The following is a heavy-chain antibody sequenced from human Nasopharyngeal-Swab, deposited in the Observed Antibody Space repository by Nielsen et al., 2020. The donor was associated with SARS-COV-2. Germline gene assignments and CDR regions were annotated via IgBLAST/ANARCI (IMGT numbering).Heavy chain of an antibody. V-gene: IGHV3-33*08. J-gene: IGHJ3*02. Sequence: GGSLRLSCVASGYSFRTYGMSWVRQAPGKGLEWVAVIWYDGSNKYYADSVKGRFTISRDNSKNTLYLQMNSLRAEDTAVYYCARDLPVLLDAFDIWGQGTMVTVSS. CDR3: ARDLPVLLDAFDI. CDR1: GYSFRTYG. CDR2: IWYDGSNK. D-gene: IGHD3-10*01.